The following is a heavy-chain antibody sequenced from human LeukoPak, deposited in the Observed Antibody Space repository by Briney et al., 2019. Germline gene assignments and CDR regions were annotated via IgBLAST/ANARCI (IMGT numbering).Heavy chain of an antibody. V-gene: IGHV3-23*01. Sequence: PGGSLRLSCAASGLTFRNYAMSWVRQAPGKGLEWVSAISGSGGSTYYADSVKGRFTISRDNSKNTLYLQMNSLRAEDTAVYYCAKEPPAYYYDSSGYSHGFDYWGQGTLVTVSS. D-gene: IGHD3-22*01. J-gene: IGHJ4*02. CDR3: AKEPPAYYYDSSGYSHGFDY. CDR2: ISGSGGST. CDR1: GLTFRNYA.